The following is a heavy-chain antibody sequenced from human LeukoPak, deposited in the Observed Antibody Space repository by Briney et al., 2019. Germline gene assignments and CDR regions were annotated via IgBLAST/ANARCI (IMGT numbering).Heavy chain of an antibody. Sequence: GGSLRLSCAASGFTFRNYWMGWVRQAPGKGLEWVANTKPDGSAEYYADSVRGRFTTSRDNANNLLYLQMNSLRAEDTAVYYCANYRKPQGLDYWGQGTLVTVSS. V-gene: IGHV3-7*03. CDR1: GFTFRNYW. CDR2: TKPDGSAE. J-gene: IGHJ4*02. CDR3: ANYRKPQGLDY. D-gene: IGHD1-14*01.